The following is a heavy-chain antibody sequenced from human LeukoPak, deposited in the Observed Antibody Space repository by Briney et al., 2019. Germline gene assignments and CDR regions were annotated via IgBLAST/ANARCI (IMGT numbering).Heavy chain of an antibody. CDR2: INPNSGGP. Sequence: ASVKVSCKASGYTFTGYYMHWVRQAPGQGLEWMGWINPNSGGPNYAQKFQGRVTITRNTSISTAYMELSSLGSDDTAVYYCARGPRDDAFDIWGQGTMVTVSS. CDR3: ARGPRDDAFDI. CDR1: GYTFTGYY. J-gene: IGHJ3*02. V-gene: IGHV1-2*02.